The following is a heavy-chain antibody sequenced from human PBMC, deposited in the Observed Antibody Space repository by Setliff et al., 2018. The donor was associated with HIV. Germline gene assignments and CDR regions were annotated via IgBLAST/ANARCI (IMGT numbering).Heavy chain of an antibody. Sequence: GESLKISCKGSGYSFPTYWIGWVRQKPGKGLEWMGIIYPSDADTRYSPSFQGQVTISADKSINTAFLQWSSLEASDTAIYYCATHMRGGYDAFDVWGQGTAVTVSS. CDR1: GYSFPTYW. D-gene: IGHD3-16*01. CDR2: IYPSDADT. V-gene: IGHV5-51*01. J-gene: IGHJ3*01. CDR3: ATHMRGGYDAFDV.